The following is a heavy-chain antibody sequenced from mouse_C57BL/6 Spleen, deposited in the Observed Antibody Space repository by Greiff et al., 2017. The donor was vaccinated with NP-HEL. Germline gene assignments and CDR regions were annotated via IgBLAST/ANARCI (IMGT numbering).Heavy chain of an antibody. CDR2: ISDGGSYT. D-gene: IGHD3-2*02. CDR3: ARDNLGSMDY. CDR1: GFTFSSYA. J-gene: IGHJ4*01. V-gene: IGHV5-4*01. Sequence: EVKLVESGGGLVKPGGSLKLSCAASGFTFSSYAMSWVRQTPEKRLEWVATISDGGSYTYYPDNVKGRFTISRDNAKNNLYLQMSHLKSEDTAMYYCARDNLGSMDYRGQGTSVTVSS.